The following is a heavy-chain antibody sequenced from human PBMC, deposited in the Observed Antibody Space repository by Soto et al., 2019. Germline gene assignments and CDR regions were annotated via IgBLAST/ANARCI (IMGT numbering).Heavy chain of an antibody. CDR3: ARDRRIVVVPAAIPKYFYGMDV. D-gene: IGHD2-2*01. J-gene: IGHJ6*02. Sequence: ASVKVSCKASGYTFTSYHMHWVRQAPGQGLEWMGIINPSGGSTSYAQKFQGRVTMTRDTSTSTVFLELSSLRSEDTAVYYCARDRRIVVVPAAIPKYFYGMDVWGQGTTVTVSS. V-gene: IGHV1-46*01. CDR2: INPSGGST. CDR1: GYTFTSYH.